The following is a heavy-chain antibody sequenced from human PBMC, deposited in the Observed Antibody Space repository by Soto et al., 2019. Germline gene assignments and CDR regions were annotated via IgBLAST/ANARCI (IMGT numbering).Heavy chain of an antibody. CDR1: GFTFSSYS. CDR2: ISSSSSTI. Sequence: GGSLRLSCAASGFTFSSYSMNWVRQAPGKGLEWVSYISSSSSTIYYADSVKGRFTISRDNAKNSLYQQMNSLRDEDTAVYYCARDPSSGYYSPFDYWGQGTLVTVSS. V-gene: IGHV3-48*02. CDR3: ARDPSSGYYSPFDY. D-gene: IGHD3-22*01. J-gene: IGHJ4*02.